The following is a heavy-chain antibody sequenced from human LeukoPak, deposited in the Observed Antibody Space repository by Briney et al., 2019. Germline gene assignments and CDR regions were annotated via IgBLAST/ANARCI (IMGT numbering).Heavy chain of an antibody. CDR1: GFTFDDYA. D-gene: IGHD5-24*01. Sequence: GGSLRLSCAASGFTFDDYAMHWVRQAPGKGLEWVSGISWNGGNTAYADSVKGRFTISRDTAKDSLYLQLNSLRAEDTALYYCARDRGWLQYIDYWGQGTLVTVSS. J-gene: IGHJ4*02. CDR3: ARDRGWLQYIDY. V-gene: IGHV3-20*04. CDR2: ISWNGGNT.